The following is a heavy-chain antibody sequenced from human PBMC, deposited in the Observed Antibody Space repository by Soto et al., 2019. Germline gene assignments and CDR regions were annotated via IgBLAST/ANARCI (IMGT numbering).Heavy chain of an antibody. CDR3: ARARGGYCSGGSCYTFDY. V-gene: IGHV3-72*01. CDR2: SRSRATGYTT. D-gene: IGHD2-15*01. Sequence: EVPLVESGGGLVQPGGSLRLSCVASGFTFSDHYMDWVRQAPGKGLEWVGRSRSRATGYTTEYAASVKGRFTISRDNSKYTLYLQMNSLRAEDTAVYYCARARGGYCSGGSCYTFDYWGQGTLVTVSS. CDR1: GFTFSDHY. J-gene: IGHJ4*02.